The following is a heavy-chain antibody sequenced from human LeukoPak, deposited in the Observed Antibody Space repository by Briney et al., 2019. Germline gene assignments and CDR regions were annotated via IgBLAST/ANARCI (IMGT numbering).Heavy chain of an antibody. V-gene: IGHV3-21*01. CDR2: ISSSSSYI. CDR1: GFTFSSYS. D-gene: IGHD3-22*01. Sequence: KPGGSLRLSCAASGFTFSSYSMNWVRQAPGKGLEWVSSISSSSSYIYYADSVKGRFTISRDNAKNSLYLQMNSLRAEDTAVYYCARDSYDSSGRGDYWGQGTLVTVSS. J-gene: IGHJ4*02. CDR3: ARDSYDSSGRGDY.